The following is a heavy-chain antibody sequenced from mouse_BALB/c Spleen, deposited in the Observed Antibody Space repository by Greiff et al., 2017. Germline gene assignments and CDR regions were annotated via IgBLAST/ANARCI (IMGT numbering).Heavy chain of an antibody. CDR1: GYAFTNYL. CDR3: ARTSPPVLTWFAY. V-gene: IGHV1-54*03. J-gene: IGHJ3*01. Sequence: QVHVKQSGAELVRPGTSVKVSCKASGYAFTNYLIEWVKQRPGQGLEWIGVINPGSGGTNYNEKFKGKATLTADKSSSTAYMQLSSLTSDDSAVYFCARTSPPVLTWFAYWGQGTLVTVSA. CDR2: INPGSGGT.